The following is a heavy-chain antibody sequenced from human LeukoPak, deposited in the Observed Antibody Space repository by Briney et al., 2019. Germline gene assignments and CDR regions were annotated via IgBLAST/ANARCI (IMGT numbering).Heavy chain of an antibody. Sequence: GGSLRLSCAASGYSFSTDWMHWVRQAPGKGLVWVARIKTDVSNTDYAASVKGRFTISRDDANNILYLQMNSLRVEDKAVYYCTASRPDYWGQGTVVTVSS. V-gene: IGHV3-74*01. J-gene: IGHJ4*02. D-gene: IGHD2-21*02. CDR2: IKTDVSNT. CDR3: TASRPDY. CDR1: GYSFSTDW.